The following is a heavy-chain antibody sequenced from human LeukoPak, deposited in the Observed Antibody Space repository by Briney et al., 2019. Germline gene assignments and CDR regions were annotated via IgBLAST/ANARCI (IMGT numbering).Heavy chain of an antibody. CDR2: IYYTGNT. V-gene: IGHV4-59*01. J-gene: IGHJ5*02. CDR1: GGSISSSYY. CDR3: AGDSSNLDP. Sequence: KPSETLSLTCTVSGGSISSSYYWSWIRQPPGKGLEWIGFIYYTGNTNYNPSLKSRVTISVDTSKNQFSLKLSSVTAADTAVYYCAGDSSNLDPWGQGTLVTVSS.